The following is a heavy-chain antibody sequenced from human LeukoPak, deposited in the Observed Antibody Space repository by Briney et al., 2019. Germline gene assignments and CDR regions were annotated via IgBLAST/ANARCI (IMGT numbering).Heavy chain of an antibody. CDR2: INHSGST. CDR3: ARGIAAADLDY. J-gene: IGHJ4*02. V-gene: IGHV4-34*01. CDR1: GGSFSGYY. D-gene: IGHD6-13*01. Sequence: PSETLSLTCAVYGGSFSGYYWSWIRQPPGKGLEWIGEINHSGSTNYNPSLKSRVTISVDTSKNQFSLKLSSVTAADTAVYYCARGIAAADLDYWGQGTLVTVSS.